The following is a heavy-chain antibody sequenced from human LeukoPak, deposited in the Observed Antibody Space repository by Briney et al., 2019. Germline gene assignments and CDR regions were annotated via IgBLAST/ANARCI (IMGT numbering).Heavy chain of an antibody. V-gene: IGHV3-33*03. Sequence: GRSLRLSCAASGFAFSSYGMHWVRQAPGKGLEWVAVIWYDGSNQFYADSVRGRFTISRDNSKNTLYLQMNSLRAEDTAVYYCAKEPNGGGCFDYWGQGALVTVSS. D-gene: IGHD4-23*01. CDR1: GFAFSSYG. J-gene: IGHJ4*02. CDR2: IWYDGSNQ. CDR3: AKEPNGGGCFDY.